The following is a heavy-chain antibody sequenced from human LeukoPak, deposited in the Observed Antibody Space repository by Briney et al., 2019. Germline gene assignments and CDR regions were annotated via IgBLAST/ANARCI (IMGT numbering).Heavy chain of an antibody. CDR2: IIPIFGTA. J-gene: IGHJ6*03. V-gene: IGHV1-69*05. CDR3: ARSQEAVPAAMGYYYYYMDV. CDR1: GGTFSSYA. D-gene: IGHD2-2*01. Sequence: ASVKVSCKASGGTFSSYAISWVRQAPGQGLEWMGGIIPIFGTANYAQKFQGRVTITTDESTSTAYMELSSLRSEDTAVYYSARSQEAVPAAMGYYYYYMDVWGKGTTVTVSS.